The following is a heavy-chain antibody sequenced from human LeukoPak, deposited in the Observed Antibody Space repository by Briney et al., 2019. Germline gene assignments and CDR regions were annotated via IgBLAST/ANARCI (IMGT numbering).Heavy chain of an antibody. CDR2: ISSTSSYI. J-gene: IGHJ3*02. D-gene: IGHD3-22*01. CDR1: GFTFSIYS. CDR3: ARDFGHYDSSGYYLRAFDI. V-gene: IGHV3-21*01. Sequence: GGSLRLSCAASGFTFSIYSMNWVRQAPGKGLEWVSSISSTSSYIYYADSVKGRFTISRDNAKNSLYLQMNSLRAEDTAVYYCARDFGHYDSSGYYLRAFDIWGQGTMVTVSS.